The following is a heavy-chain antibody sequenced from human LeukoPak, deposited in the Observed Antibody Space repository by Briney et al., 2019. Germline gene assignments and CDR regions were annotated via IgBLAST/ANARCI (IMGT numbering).Heavy chain of an antibody. J-gene: IGHJ4*02. CDR2: IKYEVSLK. V-gene: IGHV3-7*03. Sequence: GGSLRLSSVAAALSFGSYWMACVRHAPGEGLEWVANIKYEVSLKFYVDSVKGRFTISRDNAENSLCLEMNSMRADDTAVYFLXXXXXXXXXDWGQGTLVTVSS. CDR1: ALSFGSYW. CDR3: XXXXXXXXXD.